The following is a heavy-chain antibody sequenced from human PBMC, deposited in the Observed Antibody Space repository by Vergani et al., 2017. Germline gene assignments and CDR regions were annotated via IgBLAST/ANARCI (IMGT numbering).Heavy chain of an antibody. CDR1: GYTFTSYA. Sequence: QVQLVQSGSELKKPGASVKVSCKASGYTFTSYAMNWVRQAPGQGLEWMGWINTNTGNPTYAQGFTGRFVFSMDTSVSTAYLQISSLKAEDTAVYYCARTKSRDGYNSPYYYYGMDVWGQGTTVTVSS. D-gene: IGHD5-24*01. CDR2: INTNTGNP. V-gene: IGHV7-4-1*02. CDR3: ARTKSRDGYNSPYYYYGMDV. J-gene: IGHJ6*02.